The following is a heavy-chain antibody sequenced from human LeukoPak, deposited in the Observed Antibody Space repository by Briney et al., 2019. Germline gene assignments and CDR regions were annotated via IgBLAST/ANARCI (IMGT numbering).Heavy chain of an antibody. CDR2: IYYSGST. CDR1: GGSISSYY. J-gene: IGHJ4*02. Sequence: SETLSLTCTASGGSISSYYWSWLRQPPGKGLEWIGYIYYSGSTSYNPSLKSRVTISVDTYKNQFSLKLTSVTAADTAVYYCARGLSAHDYWGQGTLVTVSS. D-gene: IGHD2-15*01. CDR3: ARGLSAHDY. V-gene: IGHV4-59*01.